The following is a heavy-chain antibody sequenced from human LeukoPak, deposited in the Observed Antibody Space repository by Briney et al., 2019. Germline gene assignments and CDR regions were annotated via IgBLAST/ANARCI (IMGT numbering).Heavy chain of an antibody. D-gene: IGHD3-10*01. J-gene: IGHJ5*02. Sequence: ASVKVSCKASGYTFTSYGISWVRQAPGQGLEWMGWISAYNGNTNYAQKLQGRVTMTTDTSTSTAYMELRSLRSDDTAVYYCARDAYGSGSYYNVYWFDPWGQGTLVTVSS. V-gene: IGHV1-18*01. CDR2: ISAYNGNT. CDR3: ARDAYGSGSYYNVYWFDP. CDR1: GYTFTSYG.